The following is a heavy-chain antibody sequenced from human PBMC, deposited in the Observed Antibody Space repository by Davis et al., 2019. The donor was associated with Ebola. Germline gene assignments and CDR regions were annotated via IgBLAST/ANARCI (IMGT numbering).Heavy chain of an antibody. CDR2: IYPGDSDT. V-gene: IGHV5-51*01. CDR3: ARYSRAVAGRMDV. CDR1: GYSFTSYW. D-gene: IGHD6-19*01. Sequence: GESLKISCKGSGYSFTSYWIAWVRQMPGKGLECMGIIYPGDSDTRYSPSFQGQVTISADKSISTAYLQWSSLKASDTAMYYCARYSRAVAGRMDVWGQGTTVTVSS. J-gene: IGHJ6*02.